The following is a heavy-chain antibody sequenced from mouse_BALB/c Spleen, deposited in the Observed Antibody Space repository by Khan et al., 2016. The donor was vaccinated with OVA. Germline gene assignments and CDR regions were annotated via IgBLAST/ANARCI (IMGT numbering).Heavy chain of an antibody. CDR1: GYAFSNYL. V-gene: IGHV1-54*01. CDR2: INPGSGGP. Sequence: QVQLQQSGAELVRPGTSVKVSCKASGYAFSNYLIEWLKQRPGQGLEWIGVINPGSGGPKYTEKFKDKATLTADTSSSTAYMQLSSLTSDDSALYFCSRSVYGFGAYWGPGTLVTVSA. J-gene: IGHJ3*01. CDR3: SRSVYGFGAY. D-gene: IGHD1-2*01.